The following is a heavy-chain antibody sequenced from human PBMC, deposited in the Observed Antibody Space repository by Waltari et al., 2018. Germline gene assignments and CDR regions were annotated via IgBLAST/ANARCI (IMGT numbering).Heavy chain of an antibody. CDR2: LSASGSRT. V-gene: IGHV3-23*04. Sequence: EVRLVESGGGLVKPGGSLRLSCAASGFPFSSYAMNWVSQAPGKGLEWVAGLSASGSRTFYAASVKGRFTISRDNSNNTLYAQMTSLTPEDTATYYCAMSLTVLVRADHWGQGTLVAVSS. J-gene: IGHJ4*02. D-gene: IGHD1-26*01. CDR1: GFPFSSYA. CDR3: AMSLTVLVRADH.